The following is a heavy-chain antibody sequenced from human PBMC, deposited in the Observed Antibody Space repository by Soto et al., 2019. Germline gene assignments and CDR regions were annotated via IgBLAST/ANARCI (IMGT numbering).Heavy chain of an antibody. D-gene: IGHD3-16*01. J-gene: IGHJ4*02. CDR3: AKNGGRWLQSSFDY. Sequence: VGSLRLSCAASGFTFSRYGMLWVRQAPGKGLEWVAVIWYDGSNKYYADSVKCRFTISRDNSKITLYLQMNSLRAEDTAVYSCAKNGGRWLQSSFDYWGQGTLVTVSS. V-gene: IGHV3-33*06. CDR2: IWYDGSNK. CDR1: GFTFSRYG.